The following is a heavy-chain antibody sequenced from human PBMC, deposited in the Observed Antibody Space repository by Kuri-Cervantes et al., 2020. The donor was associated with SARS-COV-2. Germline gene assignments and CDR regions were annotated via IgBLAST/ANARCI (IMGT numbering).Heavy chain of an antibody. D-gene: IGHD3-3*01. Sequence: GESLKISCAASGFTFSSYAMNWVRQAPGRGLEWVSAISGSGGSTYYADSVKGRFTISRGNSKNTLYLQVISLRAEDTALYYCAKDYFSDTSNYFDYWGQGALVTVSS. J-gene: IGHJ4*02. CDR1: GFTFSSYA. CDR2: ISGSGGST. V-gene: IGHV3-23*01. CDR3: AKDYFSDTSNYFDY.